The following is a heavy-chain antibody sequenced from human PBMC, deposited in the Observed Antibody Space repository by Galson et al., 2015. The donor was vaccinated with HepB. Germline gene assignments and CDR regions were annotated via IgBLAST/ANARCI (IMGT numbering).Heavy chain of an antibody. J-gene: IGHJ5*02. Sequence: QSGAEVKKPGESLKISCKGSGYSFSHYWIGWVRQMPGKGLEWMGIIYPGDSSFIYSPSFQGQVTMSVDKSISTAYLQWRGLRASDTAIYYCARSPTYRYGSGTGEDWFDPWGQGTLVTVSS. CDR2: IYPGDSSF. V-gene: IGHV5-51*03. CDR3: ARSPTYRYGSGTGEDWFDP. CDR1: GYSFSHYW. D-gene: IGHD3-10*01.